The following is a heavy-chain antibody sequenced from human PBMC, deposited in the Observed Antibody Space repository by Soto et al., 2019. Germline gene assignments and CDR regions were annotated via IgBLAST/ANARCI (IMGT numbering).Heavy chain of an antibody. Sequence: SETLSLTCAVYGGSFSGYYWTWIRQPPGKGLEWIGEINHSGTINFNPSLRSRLTISLDTSKKHFSLKLSSVTDADTAAYYCARADRTLVTSYSLDVWGQGTTVTVSS. CDR1: GGSFSGYY. CDR2: INHSGTI. D-gene: IGHD2-21*02. CDR3: ARADRTLVTSYSLDV. J-gene: IGHJ6*02. V-gene: IGHV4-34*01.